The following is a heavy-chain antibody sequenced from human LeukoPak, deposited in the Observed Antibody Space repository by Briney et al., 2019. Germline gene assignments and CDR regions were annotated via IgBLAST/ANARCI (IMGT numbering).Heavy chain of an antibody. CDR3: ARRDSSSKHFDY. J-gene: IGHJ4*02. CDR2: IYPGDSDT. Sequence: GESLQISFEGSGYSFTSYWIGWVRPMPGKGLEWMGIIYPGDSDTRYSPSFQGQVTISGDKSISTAYVQWSSLKASDTAMYYCARRDSSSKHFDYWGQGTLVTVSS. CDR1: GYSFTSYW. V-gene: IGHV5-51*01. D-gene: IGHD6-13*01.